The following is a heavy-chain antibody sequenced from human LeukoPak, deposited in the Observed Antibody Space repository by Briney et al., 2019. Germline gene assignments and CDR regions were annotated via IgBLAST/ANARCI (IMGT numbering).Heavy chain of an antibody. CDR1: GGSINSYY. CDR3: TRSGLITRLDY. J-gene: IGHJ4*02. D-gene: IGHD3-22*01. Sequence: PSETLSLTCTVSGGSINSYYWTWIRQPAGKGLEWIGYIYYSGSTNYNPTLKSRVTISVDKSKNQFSLKLSSVTAADTAVYFCTRSGLITRLDYWGPRTLVTVSS. V-gene: IGHV4-59*12. CDR2: IYYSGST.